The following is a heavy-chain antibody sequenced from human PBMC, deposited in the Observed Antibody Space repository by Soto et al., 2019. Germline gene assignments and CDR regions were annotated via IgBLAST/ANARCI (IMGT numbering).Heavy chain of an antibody. CDR1: GFSLSTTAEG. J-gene: IGHJ4*02. V-gene: IGHV2-5*02. CDR3: AHGSCSSADCYPNPYLDY. Sequence: QITLKESGPTLVNPTQTLTLTCTFSGFSLSTTAEGVGWIRQPPGKALEWLALIYWVDDERYSPSLKSRLTTTKDTSKNQVVLTMTNVDPVDTATYYCAHGSCSSADCYPNPYLDYWGQGILVTVSS. CDR2: IYWVDDE. D-gene: IGHD2-2*01.